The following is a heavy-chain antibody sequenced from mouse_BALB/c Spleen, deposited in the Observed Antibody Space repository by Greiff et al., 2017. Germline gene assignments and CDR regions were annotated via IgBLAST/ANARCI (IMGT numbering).Heavy chain of an antibody. Sequence: EVQRVESGGGLVKPGGSLKLSCAASGFTFSSYAMSWVRQTPEKRLEWVASISSGGSTYYPDSVKGRFTISRDNARNILYLQMSSLRSEDTAMYYCARAGTTVVAFDYWGQGTTLTVSS. D-gene: IGHD1-1*01. CDR1: GFTFSSYA. J-gene: IGHJ2*01. CDR3: ARAGTTVVAFDY. V-gene: IGHV5-6-5*01. CDR2: ISSGGST.